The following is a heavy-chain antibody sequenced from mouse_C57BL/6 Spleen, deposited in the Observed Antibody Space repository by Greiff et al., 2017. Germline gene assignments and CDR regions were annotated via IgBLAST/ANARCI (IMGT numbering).Heavy chain of an antibody. V-gene: IGHV1-26*01. CDR3: ARGYYSNSYYFDY. D-gene: IGHD2-5*01. J-gene: IGHJ2*01. CDR2: INPNNGGT. Sequence: VQLQQSGPELVKPGASVKISCKASGYTFTDYYMNWVKQSHGKSLEWIGDINPNNGGTSYNQKFKGKATLTVDKSSSTAYMELRSLTSEDSAVYYCARGYYSNSYYFDYWGQGTTLTVSS. CDR1: GYTFTDYY.